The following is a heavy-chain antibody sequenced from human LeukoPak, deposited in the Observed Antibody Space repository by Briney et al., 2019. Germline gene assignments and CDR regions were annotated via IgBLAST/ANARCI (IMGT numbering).Heavy chain of an antibody. Sequence: PGGSLRLSCAASGISVSSNYMSWVRQAPGKGLEWVPVLYSGGSIYYADSVKGRFTISRDNSKNTLYLQMNSLRAEDTAVYYCARGGGYGQDFDYWGQGTLVTVSS. D-gene: IGHD5-12*01. J-gene: IGHJ4*02. V-gene: IGHV3-53*01. CDR3: ARGGGYGQDFDY. CDR2: LYSGGSI. CDR1: GISVSSNY.